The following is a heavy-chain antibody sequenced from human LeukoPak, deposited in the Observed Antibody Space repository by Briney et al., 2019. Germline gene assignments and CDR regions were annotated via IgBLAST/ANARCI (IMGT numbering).Heavy chain of an antibody. V-gene: IGHV4-38-2*02. Sequence: KTSETLSLTCTVSGDSISSGYYWGWILQPPGKGLEWIGSIYYSGSTYYNPSLKTRVTTSVDTSKNQFSLKLSSVTATDTAVYYCARLGHCNTVSCYGWFDPWGPGTLVYVSS. CDR2: IYYSGST. J-gene: IGHJ5*02. CDR3: ARLGHCNTVSCYGWFDP. D-gene: IGHD2-2*01. CDR1: GDSISSGYY.